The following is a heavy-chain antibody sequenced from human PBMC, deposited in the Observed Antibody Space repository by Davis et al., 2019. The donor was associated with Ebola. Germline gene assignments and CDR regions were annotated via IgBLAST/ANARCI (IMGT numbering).Heavy chain of an antibody. D-gene: IGHD2-2*01. J-gene: IGHJ1*01. CDR2: ISSSSSYI. V-gene: IGHV3-21*01. CDR3: AKEGCSSTSCFQKAYFQH. Sequence: PGGSLRLSCAASGFTFSSYSMNWVRQAPGKGLEWVSSISSSSSYIYYADSVKGRFTISRDNSKNTLYLQMNSLRAEDTAVYYCAKEGCSSTSCFQKAYFQHWGQGTLVTVSS. CDR1: GFTFSSYS.